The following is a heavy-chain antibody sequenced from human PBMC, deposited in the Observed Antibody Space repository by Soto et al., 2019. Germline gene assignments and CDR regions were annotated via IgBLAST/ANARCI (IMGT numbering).Heavy chain of an antibody. CDR3: ARLQAAAGDNDLTFDY. CDR2: IDPSDSYT. Sequence: HGESLKISCKGSGYSFTSYWISWVRQMPGKGLEWMGRIDPSDSYTNYSPSFQGHVTISADKSISTAYLQWSSLKASDTAMYYFARLQAAAGDNDLTFDYWGQGTLVTVSS. D-gene: IGHD6-13*01. J-gene: IGHJ4*02. V-gene: IGHV5-10-1*01. CDR1: GYSFTSYW.